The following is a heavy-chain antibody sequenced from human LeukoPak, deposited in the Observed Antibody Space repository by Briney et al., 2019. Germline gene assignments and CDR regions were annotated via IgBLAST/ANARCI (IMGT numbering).Heavy chain of an antibody. Sequence: PGGSLRLSCATSGFTFSTYWMHWVRQAPGKGLVWVSLINSDGSGTGYADFVKGRFTISRDNAKNTLYLQMNSLRAEDTAVYYCARDQGNTVTSPLGGQGTLVTVSS. CDR1: GFTFSTYW. J-gene: IGHJ4*02. CDR3: ARDQGNTVTSPL. D-gene: IGHD4-17*01. CDR2: INSDGSGT. V-gene: IGHV3-74*01.